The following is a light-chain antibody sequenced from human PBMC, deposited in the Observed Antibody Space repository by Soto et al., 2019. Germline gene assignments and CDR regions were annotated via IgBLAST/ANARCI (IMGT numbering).Light chain of an antibody. V-gene: IGKV3-15*01. CDR3: QQYDSGIRT. CDR2: RTS. CDR1: QSISSN. Sequence: EIVMTQSPATLSVSPGERATLSCRASQSISSNLAWYQQKPGQAPRLLMFRTSSRATGFPARFSGSGSGTEFNLTISSLQSEDFGVYYCQQYDSGIRTFGGGTTVEIK. J-gene: IGKJ4*01.